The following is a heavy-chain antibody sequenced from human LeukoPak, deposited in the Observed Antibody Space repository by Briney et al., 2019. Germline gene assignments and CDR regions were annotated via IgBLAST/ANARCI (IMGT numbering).Heavy chain of an antibody. CDR2: IYYSGST. CDR3: ASRHPYWQWLDY. V-gene: IGHV4-59*12. CDR1: GGSISSYY. Sequence: SETLSLTCTVSGGSISSYYWSWIRQPPGKGLEWIGYIYYSGSTNYNPSLKSRVTISVDTSKNQFSLKLSSVTAADTAVYYCASRHPYWQWLDYWGQGTLVTVSS. J-gene: IGHJ4*02. D-gene: IGHD6-19*01.